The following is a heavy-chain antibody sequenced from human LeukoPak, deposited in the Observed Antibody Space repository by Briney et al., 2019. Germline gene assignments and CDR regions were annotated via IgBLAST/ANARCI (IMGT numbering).Heavy chain of an antibody. CDR1: GGSISSYY. CDR2: IYYSGST. D-gene: IGHD2-15*01. V-gene: IGHV4-59*01. Sequence: SETLSLTCTVSGGSISSYYWNWIRQPPGKGLEWIGYIYYSGSTNYNPSLKSRVTISVDTSKNQFSLKLSSVTAADTAVYYCAKRGDCGSIKCHVDTWGQGTLVTVSS. CDR3: AKRGDCGSIKCHVDT. J-gene: IGHJ5*02.